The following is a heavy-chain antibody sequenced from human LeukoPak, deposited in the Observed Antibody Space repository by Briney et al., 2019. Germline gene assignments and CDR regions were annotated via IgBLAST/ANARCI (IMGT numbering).Heavy chain of an antibody. CDR2: IYYSGST. CDR1: GGSISSSYYY. CDR3: ARPGYCSGGSCYYFDY. D-gene: IGHD2-15*01. J-gene: IGHJ4*02. Sequence: SETLSLTCTVSGGSISSSYYYWGWIRQPPGKGLEWTGTIYYSGSTYYNPSLKSRVTISVDTSKNQFSLKLSSVTAADTAVYYCARPGYCSGGSCYYFDYWGQGTLVTVSS. V-gene: IGHV4-39*01.